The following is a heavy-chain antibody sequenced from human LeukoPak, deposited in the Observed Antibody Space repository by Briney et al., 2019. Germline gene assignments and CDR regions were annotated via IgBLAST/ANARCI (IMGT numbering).Heavy chain of an antibody. J-gene: IGHJ4*02. CDR3: ARVEVGREPGICDY. CDR2: ISAYNGNT. V-gene: IGHV1-18*01. CDR1: GYTFTSYA. D-gene: IGHD1-26*01. Sequence: ASVKVSCKASGYTFTSYAISWVRQAPGQGLEWMGWISAYNGNTNYAQKLQGRVTMTTDTSTSTAYMELRSLRSDDTAVYYCARVEVGREPGICDYWGQGTLVTVSS.